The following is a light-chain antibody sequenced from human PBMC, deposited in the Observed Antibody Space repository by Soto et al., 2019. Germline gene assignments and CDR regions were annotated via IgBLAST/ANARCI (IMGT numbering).Light chain of an antibody. V-gene: IGKV3-20*01. CDR2: GAS. J-gene: IGKJ1*01. CDR3: QQHGTSPPSWT. Sequence: ETVLTQPPGTLSLSPGERATLFCRASQSVTSNYLAWYQQKPGQAPRLLIYGASSRATGIPDRFSGSGSGTDFTLTISRLEPEDFAVYYCQQHGTSPPSWTFGQGTKVEIK. CDR1: QSVTSNY.